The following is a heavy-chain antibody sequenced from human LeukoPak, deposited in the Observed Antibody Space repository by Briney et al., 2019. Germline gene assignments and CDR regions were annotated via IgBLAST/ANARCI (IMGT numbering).Heavy chain of an antibody. Sequence: GGSLRLSCAASGFTFSSYGMHWVRQAPGKGLEWVAVIWYDGGNKYYADSVKGRFTISRDNSKNTLYLQMNSLRAEDTAVYYCARDYWEYSGSPGRFDYWGQGTLVTVSS. CDR3: ARDYWEYSGSPGRFDY. D-gene: IGHD1-26*01. V-gene: IGHV3-33*01. CDR2: IWYDGGNK. J-gene: IGHJ4*02. CDR1: GFTFSSYG.